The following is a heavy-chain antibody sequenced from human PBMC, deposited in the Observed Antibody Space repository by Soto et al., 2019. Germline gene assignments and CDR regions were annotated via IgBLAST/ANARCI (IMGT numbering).Heavy chain of an antibody. CDR2: IYYSGNT. CDR1: GDSISPFY. J-gene: IGHJ6*02. CDR3: ARGIYDYWSGYYAGSGLDV. V-gene: IGHV4-59*13. Sequence: QVPLQESGPGLVKPSETLSLTCTVSGDSISPFYWNWIRQSPGKGLEWIGYIYYSGNTNYNPSLKSRAAISVDPSKYQFYLQLSSVTAADTAVYYCARGIYDYWSGYYAGSGLDVWGQGTTVTVSS. D-gene: IGHD3-3*01.